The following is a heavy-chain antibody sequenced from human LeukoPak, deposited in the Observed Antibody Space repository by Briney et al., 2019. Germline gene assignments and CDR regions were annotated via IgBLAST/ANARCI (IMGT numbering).Heavy chain of an antibody. Sequence: TLSLTCTVSGDSISSGDYYWSWIRQPPGKGLEWIGYIYYSGSTYYNPSLKSRVTRSVDTSKNQFSLKLSSVTAADTAVYYCARRLEYSSSSKDYYYYYMDVWGKGTTVTVSS. J-gene: IGHJ6*03. CDR3: ARRLEYSSSSKDYYYYYMDV. V-gene: IGHV4-30-4*08. CDR1: GDSISSGDYY. D-gene: IGHD6-6*01. CDR2: IYYSGST.